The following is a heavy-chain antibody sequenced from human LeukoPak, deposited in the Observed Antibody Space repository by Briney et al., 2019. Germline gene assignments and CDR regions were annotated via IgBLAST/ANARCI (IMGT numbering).Heavy chain of an antibody. CDR3: ARRQRFGEFYYFDY. CDR1: GGSFSGYY. J-gene: IGHJ4*02. V-gene: IGHV4-34*01. D-gene: IGHD3-10*01. CDR2: INHSGST. Sequence: SSETLSLTCAVYGGSFSGYYWSWIRQPPGKGLEWIGEINHSGSTNYNPSLKSRVTISVDTSKNQFSLKLSSVTAADTAVYYCARRQRFGEFYYFDYWGQGTLVTVSS.